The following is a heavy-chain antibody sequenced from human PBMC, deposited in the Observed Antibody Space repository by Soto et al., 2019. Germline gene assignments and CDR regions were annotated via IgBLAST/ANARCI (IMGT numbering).Heavy chain of an antibody. D-gene: IGHD3-3*01. CDR1: GFTFDSYA. CDR3: AKYTVGGYSFWSGYYSDGLDV. V-gene: IGHV3-23*01. J-gene: IGHJ3*01. CDR2: ISGSADGT. Sequence: EVKLLESGGGLAQPGGSLRLSCVGSGFTFDSYAISWVRQAPGERLQWIAAISGSADGTDYAHSVRGRFTISRDNAKKTVHVQMDSLRVEDTAVYFCAKYTVGGYSFWSGYYSDGLDVWGQGTLVTVS.